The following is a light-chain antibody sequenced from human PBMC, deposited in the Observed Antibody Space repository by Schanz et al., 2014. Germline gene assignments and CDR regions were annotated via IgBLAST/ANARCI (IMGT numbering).Light chain of an antibody. CDR1: QSVSSN. Sequence: EIVMTQSPATLSVSPGERATLSCRASQSVSSNLAWYQQKPGQAHRLLIYGASTRATGIPARFSGSGSGTDFTLTISSLQSEDFAVYYCQQYNNWPLTFGGGTKVEIK. CDR3: QQYNNWPLT. J-gene: IGKJ4*01. CDR2: GAS. V-gene: IGKV3-15*01.